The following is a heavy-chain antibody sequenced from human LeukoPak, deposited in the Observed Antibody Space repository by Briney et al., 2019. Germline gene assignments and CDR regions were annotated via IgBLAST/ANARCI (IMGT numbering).Heavy chain of an antibody. CDR3: ASCGSVGD. CDR1: GFTFSSYE. J-gene: IGHJ4*02. CDR2: ISSSGSTI. D-gene: IGHD1-26*01. Sequence: PGGSLRLSCAASGFTFSSYEMNWVRQAPGKGLEWVSYISSSGSTIYYADSVKGRFTIYRDNATTSLYLQMNSLRAEDTAVYYCASCGSVGDWGQGTLVTVSS. V-gene: IGHV3-48*03.